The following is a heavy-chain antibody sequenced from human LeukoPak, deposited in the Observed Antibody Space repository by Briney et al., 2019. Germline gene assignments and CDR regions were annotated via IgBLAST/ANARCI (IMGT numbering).Heavy chain of an antibody. CDR3: ARAISCGGDCYYFDY. V-gene: IGHV3-21*01. CDR1: GFTFSSYS. D-gene: IGHD2-21*02. CDR2: ISSSSSYI. J-gene: IGHJ4*02. Sequence: GGSLRLSCAASGFTFSSYSMNWVRQAPGKGLEWVSSISSSSSYIYYADSVKGRFTISRDNAKNSLYLQMSSLRAEDTAVYYCARAISCGGDCYYFDYWGQGTLVTVSS.